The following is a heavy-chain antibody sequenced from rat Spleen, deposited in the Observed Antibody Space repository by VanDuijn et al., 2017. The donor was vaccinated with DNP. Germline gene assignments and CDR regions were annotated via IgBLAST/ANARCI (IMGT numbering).Heavy chain of an antibody. CDR3: TTDFERGY. J-gene: IGHJ2*01. CDR2: INYDGRST. D-gene: IGHD1-11*01. Sequence: EVQLVESGGGLVQPGRSLKLFCAASGFTFSDYNLAWVRQTPKKGLEWVATINYDGRSTYYGDSVKGRFTISRDEAASTLYLQMDSLRSEDTATYYCTTDFERGYWGQGAMVTVSS. V-gene: IGHV5-7*01. CDR1: GFTFSDYN.